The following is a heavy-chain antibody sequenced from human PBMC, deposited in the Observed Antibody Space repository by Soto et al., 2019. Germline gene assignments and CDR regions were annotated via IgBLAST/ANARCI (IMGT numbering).Heavy chain of an antibody. CDR3: ALLGGSNPPTGFDY. V-gene: IGHV1-69*13. J-gene: IGHJ4*02. CDR2: IIPIFGTA. D-gene: IGHD3-16*01. Sequence: GASVKVSCKASGGTFSSYAISWVRQAPGQGLEWMGGIIPIFGTANYAQKFQGRVTITADESTSTAYMELSSLRSEDTAVYYCALLGGSNPPTGFDYWGKGTLVTVSS. CDR1: GGTFSSYA.